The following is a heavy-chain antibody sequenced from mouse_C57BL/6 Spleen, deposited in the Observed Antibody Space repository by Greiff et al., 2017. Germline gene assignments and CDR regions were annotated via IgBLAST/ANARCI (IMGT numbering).Heavy chain of an antibody. CDR2: IDPSDSET. Sequence: QVQLQQPGAELVRPGSSVKLSCKASGYTFTSYWMHWVKQRPIQGLEWIGNIDPSDSETHYNQKFKDKATLTVDKSSSTAYMQLSSLTSEDSAVYYCARSPTAASWYFDVWGTGTTVTVSS. CDR3: ARSPTAASWYFDV. CDR1: GYTFTSYW. D-gene: IGHD1-2*01. V-gene: IGHV1-52*01. J-gene: IGHJ1*03.